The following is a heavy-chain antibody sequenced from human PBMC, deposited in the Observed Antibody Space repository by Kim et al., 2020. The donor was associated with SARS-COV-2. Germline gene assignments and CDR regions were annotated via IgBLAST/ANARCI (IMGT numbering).Heavy chain of an antibody. J-gene: IGHJ1*01. CDR3: AEISSGSSGWFEYFQH. D-gene: IGHD6-19*01. Sequence: GGSLRLSCAASGFTFNIYAMGWVRQAPGKGLEWVSGIRGSGESTTYADSVKGRFTISRDNSKNTLYLQMDRLRVDDTALYYCAEISSGSSGWFEYFQHWGQGTLVTVSS. V-gene: IGHV3-23*01. CDR2: IRGSGEST. CDR1: GFTFNIYA.